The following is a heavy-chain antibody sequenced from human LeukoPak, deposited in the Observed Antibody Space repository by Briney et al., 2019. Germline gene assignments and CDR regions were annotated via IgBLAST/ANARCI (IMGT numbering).Heavy chain of an antibody. D-gene: IGHD3-3*01. J-gene: IGHJ5*02. Sequence: GGSLRLSCAASGFTVSSNYMSWVRQAPGKGLEWVSVIYSGGSTYYADSVKGRFTISRDNSKNTLYLQMNSLRAEDTAVYYCAKAGYDFWSGYFTAYWFDPWGQGTLVTVSS. CDR2: IYSGGST. CDR3: AKAGYDFWSGYFTAYWFDP. V-gene: IGHV3-66*01. CDR1: GFTVSSNY.